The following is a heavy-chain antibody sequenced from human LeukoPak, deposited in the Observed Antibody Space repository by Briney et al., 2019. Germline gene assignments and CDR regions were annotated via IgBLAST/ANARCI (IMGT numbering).Heavy chain of an antibody. Sequence: GGSLRLSCAAPGFTVSNNFMSWVRQAPGKGLEWVSVIYDGGYARYSASVKGRFIISRDSSKNTLYLQMNSLRAEDTAVYYCARTRTGFNVVDYWGQGTLVTVSS. J-gene: IGHJ4*02. V-gene: IGHV3-53*01. CDR1: GFTVSNNF. CDR2: IYDGGYA. CDR3: ARTRTGFNVVDY. D-gene: IGHD3/OR15-3a*01.